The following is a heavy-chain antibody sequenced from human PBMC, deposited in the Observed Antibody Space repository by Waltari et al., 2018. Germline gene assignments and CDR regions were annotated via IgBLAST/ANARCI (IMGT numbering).Heavy chain of an antibody. J-gene: IGHJ3*02. V-gene: IGHV1-2*02. CDR2: INPKSGAT. CDR3: ARDLFPNFWSGYGFDI. Sequence: QVHLVQSGAEVKKPGASVRVSCKTPGYTFSEYYIYWVRQAPGQGLEWMGWINPKSGATNPAQKFQGRVTLTRDTSTSTVYMELRGLTSDDTAIYYCARDLFPNFWSGYGFDIWGQGTKVTVSS. D-gene: IGHD3-3*01. CDR1: GYTFSEYY.